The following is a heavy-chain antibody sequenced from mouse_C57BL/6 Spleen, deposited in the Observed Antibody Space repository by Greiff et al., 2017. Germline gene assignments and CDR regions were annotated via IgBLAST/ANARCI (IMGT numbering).Heavy chain of an antibody. J-gene: IGHJ2*01. V-gene: IGHV1-81*01. D-gene: IGHD1-1*01. CDR2: IYPRSGNT. CDR1: GYTFTSYG. Sequence: QVQLQQSGAELARPGASVKLSCKASGYTFTSYGISWVKQRTGQGLEWIGEIYPRSGNTYYTEKFKGKDTLTADKSSSTAYMELRSLTSEDSAVYFCARDYGSSYGFDYWGQGTTLTVSS. CDR3: ARDYGSSYGFDY.